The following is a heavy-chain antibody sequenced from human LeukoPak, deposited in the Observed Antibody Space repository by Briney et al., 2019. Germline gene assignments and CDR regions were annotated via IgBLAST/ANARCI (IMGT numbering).Heavy chain of an antibody. CDR2: IYTSGST. V-gene: IGHV4-4*09. D-gene: IGHD2-8*01. Sequence: SETLSLTCTVSGGSISSYYWSWIRQPPGKGLDGIGYIYTSGSTNYNPSLKGRVTISVDTSKNQFSLKLSSVTAADTAVYYCARHGVVYSYFDYWGQGTLVTVSS. CDR3: ARHGVVYSYFDY. J-gene: IGHJ4*02. CDR1: GGSISSYY.